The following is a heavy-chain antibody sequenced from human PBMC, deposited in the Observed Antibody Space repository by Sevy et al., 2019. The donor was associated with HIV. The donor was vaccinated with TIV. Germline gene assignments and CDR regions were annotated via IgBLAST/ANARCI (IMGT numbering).Heavy chain of an antibody. D-gene: IGHD4-17*01. J-gene: IGHJ6*02. V-gene: IGHV3-21*01. CDR1: GFTFSSYI. Sequence: GGSLRLSCAASGFTFSSYIINWVRQAPGKGLEWVSSISNTGIYIYYADSVKGRFTISRDNAKNSLYLQMNSLRAEDTAVYYCASNGDNGLDVWGQGTTVTVSS. CDR3: ASNGDNGLDV. CDR2: ISNTGIYI.